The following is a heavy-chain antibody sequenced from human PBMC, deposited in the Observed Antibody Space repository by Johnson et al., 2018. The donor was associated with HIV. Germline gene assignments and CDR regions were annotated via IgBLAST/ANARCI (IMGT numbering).Heavy chain of an antibody. CDR3: ARDPDWSAFDI. CDR2: INEDGTGK. J-gene: IGHJ3*02. V-gene: IGHV3-7*05. CDR1: GFSFSTSY. Sequence: EKLVESGGGWVQPGGSLRLSCAASGFSFSTSYMTWVRQAPWKGLEWVATINEDGTGKNHVDSVKGRFSISRDNTKNSLYLQRDSLRVDDTAVYYCARDPDWSAFDIWGQGTMVTVSS. D-gene: IGHD3-9*01.